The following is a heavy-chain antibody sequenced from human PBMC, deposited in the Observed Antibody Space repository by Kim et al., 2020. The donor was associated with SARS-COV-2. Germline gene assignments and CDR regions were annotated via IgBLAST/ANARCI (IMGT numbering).Heavy chain of an antibody. CDR1: GGSISSSNW. Sequence: SETLSLTCAVSGGSISSSNWWSWVRPPPGKGLEWIGEIYHSGSTNYNPSLKSRVTISVDKSKNQFSLKLSSVTAADTAVYYCARDRRAAAGRHYYYYGMDVWGQGTTVTVSS. CDR3: ARDRRAAAGRHYYYYGMDV. J-gene: IGHJ6*02. CDR2: IYHSGST. V-gene: IGHV4-4*02. D-gene: IGHD6-13*01.